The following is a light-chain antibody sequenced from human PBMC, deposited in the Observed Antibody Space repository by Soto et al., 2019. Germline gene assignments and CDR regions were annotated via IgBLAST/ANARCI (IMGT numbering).Light chain of an antibody. J-gene: IGKJ3*01. CDR3: QQYCSSRT. Sequence: EIVLTRSPGTLSLSPGERATLSCRASQTVNNNYLAWYQQKPGQAPRLFIYGASTRATGIPDRFSGSGSGTDFTLTISRLEPEYFAVYYCQQYCSSRTLGSGPNADIK. CDR2: GAS. CDR1: QTVNNNY. V-gene: IGKV3-20*01.